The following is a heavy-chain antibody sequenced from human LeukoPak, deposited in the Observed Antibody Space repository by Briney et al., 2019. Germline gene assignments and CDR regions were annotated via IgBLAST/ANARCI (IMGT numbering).Heavy chain of an antibody. CDR3: ASAPPGSPVDY. CDR2: IYHSGST. V-gene: IGHV4-30-2*01. J-gene: IGHJ4*02. CDR1: GGSISSGGYY. Sequence: SETLSLTCTVSGGSISSGGYYWSRIRQPPGKGLEWIGYIYHSGSTYYNPSLKSRVTISVDRSKNQFSPKLSSVTAADTAVYYCASAPPGSPVDYWGQGTLVTVSS. D-gene: IGHD6-13*01.